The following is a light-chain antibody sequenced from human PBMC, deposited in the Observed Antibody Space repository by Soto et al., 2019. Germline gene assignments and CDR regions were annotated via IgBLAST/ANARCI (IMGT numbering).Light chain of an antibody. Sequence: EIVLTQSPGALSLSPGERATLSCGASQSVSSSYLAWYQQKPGQAPRLLIYGASTRATGIPDRFSGSGSGTDFTLTIIRLEPEDLAVYYCQPYGSSPRTFGQGTKGDI. CDR2: GAS. V-gene: IGKV3-20*01. CDR3: QPYGSSPRT. J-gene: IGKJ1*01. CDR1: QSVSSSY.